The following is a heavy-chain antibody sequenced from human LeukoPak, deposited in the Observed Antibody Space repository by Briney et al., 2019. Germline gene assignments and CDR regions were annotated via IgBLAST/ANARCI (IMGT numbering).Heavy chain of an antibody. D-gene: IGHD4-23*01. CDR1: GFTFSSYE. CDR2: ISSSSSYI. J-gene: IGHJ4*02. Sequence: GGSLRLSCAASGFTFSSYEMNWVRQAPGKGLEWVSSISSSSSYIYYADSVKGRFTISRDNAKNSLYLQMNSLRAEDTAVYYCAREDYGGNSRSPDYWGQGTLVTVSS. V-gene: IGHV3-21*01. CDR3: AREDYGGNSRSPDY.